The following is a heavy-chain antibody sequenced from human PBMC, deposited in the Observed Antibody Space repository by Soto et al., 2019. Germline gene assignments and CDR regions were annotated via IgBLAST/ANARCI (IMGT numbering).Heavy chain of an antibody. CDR3: ARSEFVVVPAATNYYYGMDV. Sequence: QVQLVQSGAEVKKPGSSVKVSCTASGGTFSSYAISWVRQAPGQGLEWMGGIIPIFGTANYAQKFQGRVTITADESTSTAYMELSSLRSEDTAVYYCARSEFVVVPAATNYYYGMDVWGQGTTVTVSS. J-gene: IGHJ6*02. V-gene: IGHV1-69*01. CDR2: IIPIFGTA. CDR1: GGTFSSYA. D-gene: IGHD2-2*01.